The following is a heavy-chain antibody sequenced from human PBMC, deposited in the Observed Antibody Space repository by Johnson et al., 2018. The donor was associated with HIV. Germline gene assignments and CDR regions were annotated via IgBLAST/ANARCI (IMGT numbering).Heavy chain of an antibody. D-gene: IGHD3-3*01. CDR1: GFTFSDYY. CDR2: ISGSGGST. V-gene: IGHV3-11*04. Sequence: QVQLVESGGGLVKPGGSLRLSCAASGFTFSDYYMSWIRQAPGKGLEWVSAISGSGGSTYYADSVKGRFTISRDNAKNSLYLQMNSLRAEDTAVYYCARDGTIFGLPKDAFDIWGRGTMVTVSS. J-gene: IGHJ3*02. CDR3: ARDGTIFGLPKDAFDI.